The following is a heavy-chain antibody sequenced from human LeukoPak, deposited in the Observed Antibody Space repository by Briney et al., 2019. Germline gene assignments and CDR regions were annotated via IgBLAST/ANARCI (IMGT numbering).Heavy chain of an antibody. J-gene: IGHJ6*02. D-gene: IGHD6-19*01. CDR3: AREYLVAGTPYYYYGMDV. CDR2: IYTSGST. Sequence: SETLSLTCTVSGGSISSYYWSWIRQPAGKGLEWIGRIYTSGSTNYNPSLKSRVTMSVDTSKNQFSLKLSSVTAADTAVYYCAREYLVAGTPYYYYGMDVWGQGTTVTVSS. CDR1: GGSISSYY. V-gene: IGHV4-4*07.